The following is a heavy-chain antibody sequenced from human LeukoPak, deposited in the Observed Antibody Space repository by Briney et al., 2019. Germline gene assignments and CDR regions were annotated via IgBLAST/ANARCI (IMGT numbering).Heavy chain of an antibody. Sequence: AAAKVSCKASGYSFTNYYLHLVRPAPRQGVGWMGIINPGGGSTTYAQKFQRRVTMTRDTSTSTVYMELSSQRSEDTAVYYCARGGFTTMVRGVIITLDVFDIWGQGTIVTVSS. J-gene: IGHJ3*02. D-gene: IGHD3-10*01. CDR3: ARGGFTTMVRGVIITLDVFDI. CDR2: INPGGGST. CDR1: GYSFTNYY. V-gene: IGHV1-46*01.